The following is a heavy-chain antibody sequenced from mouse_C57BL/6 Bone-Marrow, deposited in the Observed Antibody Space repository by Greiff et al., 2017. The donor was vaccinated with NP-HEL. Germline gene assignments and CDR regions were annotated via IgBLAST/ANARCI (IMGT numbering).Heavy chain of an antibody. CDR3: ARDDGYPLYFDY. CDR2: IDPSDSYT. CDR1: GYTFTSYW. D-gene: IGHD2-3*01. J-gene: IGHJ2*01. V-gene: IGHV1-50*01. Sequence: QVHVKQPGAELVKPGASVKLSCKASGYTFTSYWMQWVKQRPGQGLEWIGEIDPSDSYTNYNQKFKGKATLTVDTSSSTAYMQLSSLTSEDSAVYYCARDDGYPLYFDYWGQGTTLTVSS.